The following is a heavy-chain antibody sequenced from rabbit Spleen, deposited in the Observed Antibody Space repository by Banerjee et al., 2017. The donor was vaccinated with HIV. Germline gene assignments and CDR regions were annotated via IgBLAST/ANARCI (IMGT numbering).Heavy chain of an antibody. V-gene: IGHV1S7*01. D-gene: IGHD6-1*01. CDR3: VRDQAGYADYGPWYFNL. J-gene: IGHJ4*01. CDR2: IDPIFGST. Sequence: QLKESGGGLVQPGGSLKLSCKGSGFDFSSYYMSWVRQAPGKGLEWIGYIDPIFGSTYYANWVNGRFTISRENTQNTLYLQLNSLTAADTATYFCVRDQAGYADYGPWYFNLWGPGTLVTVS. CDR1: GFDFSSYY.